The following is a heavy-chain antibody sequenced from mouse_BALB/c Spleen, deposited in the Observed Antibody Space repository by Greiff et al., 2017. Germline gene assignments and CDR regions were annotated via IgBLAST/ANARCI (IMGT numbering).Heavy chain of an antibody. D-gene: IGHD1-1*01. V-gene: IGHV5-6-5*01. Sequence: DVQLVESGGGLVKPGGSLKLSCAASGFTFSSYAMSWVRQTPEKRLEWVASISSGGSTYYPDSVKGRFTISRDNARNILYLQMSSLRSEDTAMYYCARTVVDFDYWGQGTTLTVSS. J-gene: IGHJ2*01. CDR3: ARTVVDFDY. CDR2: ISSGGST. CDR1: GFTFSSYA.